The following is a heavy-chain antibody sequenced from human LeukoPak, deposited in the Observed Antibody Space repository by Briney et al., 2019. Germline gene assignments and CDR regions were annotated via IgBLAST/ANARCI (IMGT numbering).Heavy chain of an antibody. V-gene: IGHV4-61*02. J-gene: IGHJ4*02. D-gene: IGHD3-22*01. CDR1: GASVRNYTYY. CDR2: TYTRGSP. Sequence: PSETMSLTCTVSGASVRNYTYYWNWILQPAGQGLQWFGRTYTRGSPSDSPSLKSRATISIDTSSSQFSLRLNSVTAADTAVYFCARAYDRSGYQSRGFDYWGQGLLVSVSS. CDR3: ARAYDRSGYQSRGFDY.